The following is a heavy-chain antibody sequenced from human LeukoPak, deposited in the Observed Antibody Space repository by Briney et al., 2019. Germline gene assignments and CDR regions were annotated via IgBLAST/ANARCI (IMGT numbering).Heavy chain of an antibody. V-gene: IGHV3-48*03. D-gene: IGHD6-19*01. CDR1: GFMFRSFV. J-gene: IGHJ4*02. CDR3: ALLAVASDFDY. CDR2: ISSGDTTM. Sequence: GGCLRVSCVASGFMFRSFVMYWVRRGPGKGLGWIAYISSGDTTMYYADSVKGRFTISRDDAQNSLFLQMNSLRAEDTAVYYCALLAVASDFDYWGQGALVTVSS.